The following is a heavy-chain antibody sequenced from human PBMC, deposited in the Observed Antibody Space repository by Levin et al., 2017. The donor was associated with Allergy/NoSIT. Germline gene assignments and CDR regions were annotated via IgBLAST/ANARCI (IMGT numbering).Heavy chain of an antibody. D-gene: IGHD2-8*01. CDR2: ISGSDGST. Sequence: PGGSLRLSCAASGFTFSSYSMSWVRQAPGKGLEWLSAISGSDGSTYYADSVKGRFTISRDTSKDTLYLQMNSLRAEDTGIYYCAMVYGTDFDYWGQGTLVTVSS. CDR1: GFTFSSYS. CDR3: AMVYGTDFDY. J-gene: IGHJ4*02. V-gene: IGHV3-23*01.